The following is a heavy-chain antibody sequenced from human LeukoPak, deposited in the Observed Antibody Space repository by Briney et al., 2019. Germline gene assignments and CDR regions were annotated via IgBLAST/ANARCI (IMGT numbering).Heavy chain of an antibody. CDR1: GGSISSSDYY. Sequence: SQTLSLTCTVSGGSISSSDYYWSWIRQPPGKGLEWIGYIDYSRSTYYNPSLKSRVTISLDTSKNQFSLRLTSVTAADTAVYYCARDRWDTSGYYSTFDYWGRGTLVTVSS. V-gene: IGHV4-30-4*08. J-gene: IGHJ4*02. D-gene: IGHD3-22*01. CDR2: IDYSRST. CDR3: ARDRWDTSGYYSTFDY.